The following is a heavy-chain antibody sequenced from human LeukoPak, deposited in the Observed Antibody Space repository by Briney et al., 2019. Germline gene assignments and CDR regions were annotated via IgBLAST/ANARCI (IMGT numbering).Heavy chain of an antibody. CDR3: ARHEHDSSGYYPGY. V-gene: IGHV4-34*01. J-gene: IGHJ4*02. CDR2: INHSGST. CDR1: GGSFSGYY. Sequence: SETLSLTCAVYGGSFSGYYWSWIRQPPGKGLEWIGEINHSGSTNYNPSLKSRVTISVDTSKNQFSLKLSSVTTADTAVYYCARHEHDSSGYYPGYWGQGTLVTVSS. D-gene: IGHD3-22*01.